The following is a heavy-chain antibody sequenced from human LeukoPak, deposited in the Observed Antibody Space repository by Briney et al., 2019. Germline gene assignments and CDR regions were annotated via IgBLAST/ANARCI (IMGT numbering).Heavy chain of an antibody. J-gene: IGHJ4*02. CDR1: GFIFSNAW. Sequence: PGGSLRLSCVGSGFIFSNAWMNWVRQAPGKGLEWVGHFKSKADGGTTDYAAPVKGRFTVSRDDSKNTFYLQMNSLKIEDTAVYYCNTGGYYFDFWGRGTLVTVSS. D-gene: IGHD3-22*01. CDR3: NTGGYYFDF. V-gene: IGHV3-15*01. CDR2: FKSKADGGTT.